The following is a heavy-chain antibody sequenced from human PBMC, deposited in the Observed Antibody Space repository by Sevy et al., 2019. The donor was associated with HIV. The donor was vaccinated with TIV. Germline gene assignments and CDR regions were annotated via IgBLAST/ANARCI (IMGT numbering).Heavy chain of an antibody. CDR3: ARAGVGAIRYGMDV. CDR1: GFTFSSYW. J-gene: IGHJ6*02. V-gene: IGHV3-7*01. D-gene: IGHD1-26*01. Sequence: GGSLRLSCAASGFTFSSYWMSWVRQAPGKGLEWVANIKQDGSEKYYVDSVKGRFTISRDNAKNSLYLQMTSLRAEDTAVYYCARAGVGAIRYGMDVWGQGTTVTVSS. CDR2: IKQDGSEK.